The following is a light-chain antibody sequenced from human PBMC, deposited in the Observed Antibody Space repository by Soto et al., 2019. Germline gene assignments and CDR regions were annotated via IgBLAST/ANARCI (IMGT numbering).Light chain of an antibody. CDR3: QQYDTWLSWT. Sequence: EIVLTQSPATLSVSPGDRATLSCRAGQSITNNLAWYQQRPGQPPRLLIYGASTRATGIPARFSGSGSGTEFTLTISSLQSEDFAVYYCQQYDTWLSWTFGQGTKVDIK. CDR1: QSITNN. J-gene: IGKJ1*01. V-gene: IGKV3-15*01. CDR2: GAS.